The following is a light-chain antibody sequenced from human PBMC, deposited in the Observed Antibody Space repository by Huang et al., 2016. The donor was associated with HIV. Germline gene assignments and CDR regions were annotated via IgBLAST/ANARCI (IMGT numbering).Light chain of an antibody. Sequence: DIQMTQSPASLSASVGDRVTITCRATQSISNYVNWYQQKPGKAPTPLIYGASTLQSGGPSRFSGSGSGTDFTLTISSLQPEDFATYYCQQSYNTPPTFGQGTKVEIK. CDR1: QSISNY. J-gene: IGKJ1*01. CDR3: QQSYNTPPT. CDR2: GAS. V-gene: IGKV1-39*01.